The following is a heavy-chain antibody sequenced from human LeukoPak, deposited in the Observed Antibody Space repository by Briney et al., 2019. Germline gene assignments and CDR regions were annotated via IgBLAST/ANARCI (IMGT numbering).Heavy chain of an antibody. CDR2: IYYSGST. CDR1: GGCISSYY. J-gene: IGHJ3*02. V-gene: IGHV4-59*01. CDR3: ARGVTSSGWFGGAFDI. Sequence: KPSETLSLTCTVSGGCISSYYWSWIRQPPGKGLEWIGYIYYSGSTNYNPSLKSRVTISVDTSKNQFSLKLSSVTAADTAVYYCARGVTSSGWFGGAFDIWGQGTMVTVSS. D-gene: IGHD6-19*01.